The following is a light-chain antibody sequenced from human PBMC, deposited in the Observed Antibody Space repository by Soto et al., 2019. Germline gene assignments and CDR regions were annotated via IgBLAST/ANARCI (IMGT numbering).Light chain of an antibody. V-gene: IGKV1-9*01. Sequence: IQLTQSPSSLSASVGDRVSITCRASQDKKTYLAWYQQKQGKAPKLLISGTFTLQSGVPSRFNGSGSGTDFTLTISRLQPEDFATYYCQHLNNYPPFTFGPGTKVDLE. CDR1: QDKKTY. J-gene: IGKJ3*01. CDR3: QHLNNYPPFT. CDR2: GTF.